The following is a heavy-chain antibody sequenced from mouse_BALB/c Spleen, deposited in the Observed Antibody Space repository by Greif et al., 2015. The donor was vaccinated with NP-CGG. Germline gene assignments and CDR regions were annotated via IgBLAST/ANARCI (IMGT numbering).Heavy chain of an antibody. CDR1: GFNIKDYY. CDR3: KRAYSKGYFDY. CDR2: IDPENGDT. J-gene: IGHJ2*01. V-gene: IGHV14-4*02. Sequence: VQLKESGAELVRSGASVELSCTASGFNIKDYYMHWVKQRPEQGLEWIGWIDPENGDTEYAPKFQGKATMTADTSSNTAYLQLSSLTSEDTAVYYCKRAYSKGYFDYWGQGTTLTVSS. D-gene: IGHD6-5*01.